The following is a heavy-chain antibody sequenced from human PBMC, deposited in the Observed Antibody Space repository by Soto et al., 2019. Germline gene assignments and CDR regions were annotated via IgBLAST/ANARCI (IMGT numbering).Heavy chain of an antibody. D-gene: IGHD6-13*01. J-gene: IGHJ4*02. V-gene: IGHV1-18*04. CDR1: GYTFTSYG. CDR3: ARDSRQQLVRRLFDY. CDR2: ISAYNGNT. Sequence: ASVKVSCKASGYTFTSYGISWVRQAPGQGLEWMGWISAYNGNTNYAQKLQGRVTMTTDTSTSTAYMELRSLRSDDTAVYYCARDSRQQLVRRLFDYWGQGTLVTVSS.